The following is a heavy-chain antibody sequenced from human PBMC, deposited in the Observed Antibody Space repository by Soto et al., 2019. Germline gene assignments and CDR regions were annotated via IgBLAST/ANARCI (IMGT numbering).Heavy chain of an antibody. J-gene: IGHJ6*02. CDR2: ISYDGSNK. CDR1: GFTFSSYG. Sequence: QVQLVESGGGVVQPGRSLRLSCAASGFTFSSYGMHWVRQAPGKGLEWVAVISYDGSNKYYADSVKGRFTISRDNSKNTLYLQMNSLRAEDTAVYYCEKVQVATTIYGMDVWGQGTTVTVSS. D-gene: IGHD5-12*01. CDR3: EKVQVATTIYGMDV. V-gene: IGHV3-30*18.